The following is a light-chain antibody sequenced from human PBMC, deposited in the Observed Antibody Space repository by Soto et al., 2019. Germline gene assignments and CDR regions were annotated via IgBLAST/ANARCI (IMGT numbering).Light chain of an antibody. CDR1: SSDVGAYDY. CDR2: EIN. CDR3: SSAGSNNFSYG. J-gene: IGLJ1*01. V-gene: IGLV2-8*01. Sequence: QSLPTQPPSASGSPGQSVTISCTGTSSDVGAYDYVSWYQQHPGKAPKLMIYEINKRPSGVPDRFSGSKSGNTASLTVSGLQAEDEADYYCSSAGSNNFSYGCGTGTKV.